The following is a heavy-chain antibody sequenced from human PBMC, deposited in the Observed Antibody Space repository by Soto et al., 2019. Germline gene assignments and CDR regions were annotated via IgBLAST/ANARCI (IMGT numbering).Heavy chain of an antibody. CDR3: ARDQGRNGGLLWYFDL. CDR2: ISSSSGSI. Sequence: GGSLRLSCAASEFTFSTYNMNWVRQAPGKGLEWVSYISSSSGSIHYADSVKGRFTISRDNAKNSLYLQMNSLRPEDTAVYFCARDQGRNGGLLWYFDLWGRGALVTVSS. J-gene: IGHJ2*01. D-gene: IGHD2-8*01. V-gene: IGHV3-48*01. CDR1: EFTFSTYN.